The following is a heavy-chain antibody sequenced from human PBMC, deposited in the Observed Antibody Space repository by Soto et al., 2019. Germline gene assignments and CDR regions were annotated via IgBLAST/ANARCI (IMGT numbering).Heavy chain of an antibody. J-gene: IGHJ5*02. CDR3: ARGGGYNWNYGWFDP. CDR2: INIGNGNT. CDR1: GYTFTSYA. D-gene: IGHD1-7*01. Sequence: QVQLVQSGAEEKKPGASVKVSCKASGYTFTSYAMHWVRQAPGQRLEWMGWINIGNGNTKYSQKFQGRVTITRDTSASTAYMELSSLRSEDTAVYYCARGGGYNWNYGWFDPWGQGTLVTVSS. V-gene: IGHV1-3*04.